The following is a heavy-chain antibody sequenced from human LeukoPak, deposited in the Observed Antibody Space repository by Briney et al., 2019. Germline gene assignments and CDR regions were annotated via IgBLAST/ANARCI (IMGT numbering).Heavy chain of an antibody. Sequence: ASVKVSCTASGYTFTSYDINWVRQATGQGLEWMGWMNPNSGNTGYAQKFQGRVTMTRNTSISTAYMELSSLRSEDTAVYYCARWGTYYDILTGPGGHYGMDVWGQGTTVTVSS. D-gene: IGHD3-9*01. V-gene: IGHV1-8*01. CDR1: GYTFTSYD. CDR3: ARWGTYYDILTGPGGHYGMDV. J-gene: IGHJ6*02. CDR2: MNPNSGNT.